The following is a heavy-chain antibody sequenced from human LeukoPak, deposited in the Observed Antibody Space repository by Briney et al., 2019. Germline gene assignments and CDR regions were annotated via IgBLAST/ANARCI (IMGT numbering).Heavy chain of an antibody. CDR1: GGSISSSNW. D-gene: IGHD6-13*01. CDR3: ARRWSGYSSSWYNGVVKYWFDP. J-gene: IGHJ5*02. V-gene: IGHV4-4*02. CDR2: IYHSGST. Sequence: PSETLSLTCAVSGGSISSSNWWSWVRQPPGKGLEWIGEIYHSGSTNYNPSLKSRVTISVDTSKNQFSLKLSSVTAADTAVYYCARRWSGYSSSWYNGVVKYWFDPWGQGTLVTVSS.